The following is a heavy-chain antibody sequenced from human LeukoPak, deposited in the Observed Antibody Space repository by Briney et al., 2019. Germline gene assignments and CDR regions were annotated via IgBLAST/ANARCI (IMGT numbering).Heavy chain of an antibody. Sequence: PGGSLRLSCATSEFTFSADAMHWIRHAPGRGMERVAFVRYGGNINDCADSVKGRFTISRDNSKNTLYLQMNSLRPENTAVYYCTKDLGTEYNIFDYWGQGTLVTVSS. CDR2: VRYGGNIN. V-gene: IGHV3-30*02. CDR3: TKDLGTEYNIFDY. CDR1: EFTFSADA. D-gene: IGHD3-9*01. J-gene: IGHJ4*02.